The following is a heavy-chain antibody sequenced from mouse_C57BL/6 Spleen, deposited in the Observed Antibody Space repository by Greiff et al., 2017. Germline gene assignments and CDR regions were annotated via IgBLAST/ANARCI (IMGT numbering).Heavy chain of an antibody. CDR3: ARELPGNYAMDY. CDR2: IYPGDGDT. J-gene: IGHJ4*01. Sequence: VKLMESGPELVKPGASVKISCKASGYAFSSSWMNWVKQRPGKGLEWIGRIYPGDGDTNYNGKFKGKATLTADKSSSTAYMQLSSLTSEDSAVYFCARELPGNYAMDYWGQGTSLTVSS. V-gene: IGHV1-82*01. CDR1: GYAFSSSW.